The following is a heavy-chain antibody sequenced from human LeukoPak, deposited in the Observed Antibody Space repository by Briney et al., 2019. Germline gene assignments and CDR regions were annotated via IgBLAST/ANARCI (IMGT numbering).Heavy chain of an antibody. Sequence: PGGSLRLSCAASGFTFSSYSMNWVRQAPGKGLEWVSYISSSSSTIYYADSVKGRFTISRDNAKNSLYLQMNSLRAEDTAVYFCATGHYYHTSGYYPLDYWGQGTLVTVSS. J-gene: IGHJ4*02. CDR3: ATGHYYHTSGYYPLDY. CDR1: GFTFSSYS. CDR2: ISSSSSTI. V-gene: IGHV3-48*04. D-gene: IGHD3-22*01.